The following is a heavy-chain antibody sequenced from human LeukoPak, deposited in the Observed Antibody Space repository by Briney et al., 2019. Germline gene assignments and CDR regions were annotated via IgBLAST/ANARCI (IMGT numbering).Heavy chain of an antibody. Sequence: PSETLSLTCTVSGGSISSYYWSWIRQPPGKGLEWIGYIYYSGSTNYNPSLKSRVTISVDTSKNQFSLKLSSVTAADTAVYYCAKDIFGSTSSPDAFDIWGQGTMVTVSS. CDR2: IYYSGST. CDR3: AKDIFGSTSSPDAFDI. CDR1: GGSISSYY. J-gene: IGHJ3*02. D-gene: IGHD2-2*01. V-gene: IGHV4-59*01.